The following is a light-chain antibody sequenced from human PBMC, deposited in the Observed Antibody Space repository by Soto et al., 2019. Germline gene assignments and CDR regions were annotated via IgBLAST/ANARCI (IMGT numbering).Light chain of an antibody. CDR3: QQYEGT. CDR2: GAS. J-gene: IGKJ5*01. Sequence: EIVLTQSPATLCLSPGERATLSCRASQSVSSYLAWYQQKPGQAPRLLIYGASSRATGIPDRFSGSGSGTDFTLTISRLEPEDFAVYYCQQYEGTFGQGTRLEIK. CDR1: QSVSSY. V-gene: IGKV3-20*01.